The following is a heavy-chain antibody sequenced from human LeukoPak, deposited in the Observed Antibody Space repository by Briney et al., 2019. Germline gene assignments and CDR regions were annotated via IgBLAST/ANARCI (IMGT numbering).Heavy chain of an antibody. J-gene: IGHJ6*02. V-gene: IGHV1-69*13. D-gene: IGHD3-16*01. CDR2: IIPIFGTA. Sequence: ASVKVSCKAPGGTFSSYAISWVRQAPGQGLEWMGGIIPIFGTANYAQKFQGRVTITADESTSTAYMELSSLRSEDTAVYYCARDLSAGENYYYYGMDVWGQGTTVTVSS. CDR1: GGTFSSYA. CDR3: ARDLSAGENYYYYGMDV.